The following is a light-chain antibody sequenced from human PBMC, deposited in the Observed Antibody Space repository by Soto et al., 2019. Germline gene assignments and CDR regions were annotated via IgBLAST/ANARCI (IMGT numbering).Light chain of an antibody. CDR3: QVWHRRSDHYV. J-gene: IGLJ1*01. Sequence: SYERTQPPSVSVAPGQTATITCGGDNIGNINVHWYQQRPGQAPILVVYNDDDRPSGIPARFSGSNSGNTATLTISRVEAGDEADYYCQVWHRRSDHYVFGTGTKVTVL. CDR1: NIGNIN. V-gene: IGLV3-21*02. CDR2: NDD.